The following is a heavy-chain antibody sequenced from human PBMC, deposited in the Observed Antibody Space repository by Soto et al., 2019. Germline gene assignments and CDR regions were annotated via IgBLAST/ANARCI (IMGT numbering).Heavy chain of an antibody. J-gene: IGHJ4*02. Sequence: GGSLRLSCAASGFTFSSYAMHWVRQAPGKGLEWVAVISYDGSNKYYADSVKGRFTISRDNSKNTLYLQMNSLRAEDTAVYYCARLSYDFWSGYRAPDLDYWGQGTLVTVSS. V-gene: IGHV3-30-3*01. CDR3: ARLSYDFWSGYRAPDLDY. CDR2: ISYDGSNK. D-gene: IGHD3-3*01. CDR1: GFTFSSYA.